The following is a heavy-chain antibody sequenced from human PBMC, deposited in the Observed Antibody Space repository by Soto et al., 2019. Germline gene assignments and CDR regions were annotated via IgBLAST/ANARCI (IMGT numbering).Heavy chain of an antibody. CDR2: INHSGST. CDR3: ARRDSSGYYYFQH. Sequence: SETLSLTCAVYGGSFSGYYWSWIRQPPGKGLEWIGEINHSGSTNYNPSLKSRVTISVDTSKNQFSLKLSSVTAADTAVYYCARRDSSGYYYFQHWGQGTLVTVSS. J-gene: IGHJ1*01. CDR1: GGSFSGYY. D-gene: IGHD3-22*01. V-gene: IGHV4-34*01.